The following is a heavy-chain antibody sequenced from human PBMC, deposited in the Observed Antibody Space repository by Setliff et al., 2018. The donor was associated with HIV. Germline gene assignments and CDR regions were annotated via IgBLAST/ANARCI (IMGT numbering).Heavy chain of an antibody. D-gene: IGHD4-17*01. J-gene: IGHJ4*02. CDR3: ARAPPMTTVVTPYFDY. V-gene: IGHV1-2*02. CDR1: GYTFTGYY. CDR2: IKPNSGGT. Sequence: ASVTVSCKASGYTFTGYYMHWVRQAPGQGSEWMGWIKPNSGGTNYAQKFQGRVTMTRDTSISTSYMELSSVRSDDTAVYYCARAPPMTTVVTPYFDYWGQGTLVTVSS.